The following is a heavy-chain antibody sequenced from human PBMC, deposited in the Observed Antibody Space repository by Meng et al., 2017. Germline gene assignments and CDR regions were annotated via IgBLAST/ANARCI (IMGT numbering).Heavy chain of an antibody. D-gene: IGHD6-13*01. V-gene: IGHV4-34*01. CDR3: ARGVRSKIQQLIPGRPTYVDS. Sequence: QVHKWVAGLLKPSDALSLTCAFYGGSFSGYYVTCIRQPPGRGLEWIGEISHSGTPNYNPSLTSRVTISLATSKSQFSLKLTSVTGADTAVYFCARGVRSKIQQLIPGRPTYVDSWGQGNLVTVSS. J-gene: IGHJ4*02. CDR1: GGSFSGYY. CDR2: ISHSGTP.